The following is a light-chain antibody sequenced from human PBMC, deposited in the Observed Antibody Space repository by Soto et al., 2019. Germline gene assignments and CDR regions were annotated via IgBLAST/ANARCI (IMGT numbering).Light chain of an antibody. CDR3: HHYGDSHPET. CDR2: GAS. V-gene: IGKV3-20*01. J-gene: IGKJ1*01. Sequence: EIVLTQSPGTISSTPGERVTLSSRASQSIYSRYLAWYQQRPGQTTRLLIQGASTRADGISDRFSGSGAGADFTLTISRLEPQDFAFYYCHHYGDSHPETFGQGTKVDIK. CDR1: QSIYSRY.